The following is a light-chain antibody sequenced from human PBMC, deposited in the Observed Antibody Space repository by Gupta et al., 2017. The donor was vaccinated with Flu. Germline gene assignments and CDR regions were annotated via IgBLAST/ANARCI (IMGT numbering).Light chain of an antibody. J-gene: IGLJ3*02. V-gene: IGLV1-47*01. CDR3: AAWDDSLGGSWV. Sequence: VLTQPPSASGTPGQRVTISCSGSSSNIGSNYVYWYQQLPGTAPKLLIYRNNQRPSGVPDRFSGSKSGTSASLAISGLRSEDEADYYCAAWDDSLGGSWVFGGGTKLTVL. CDR1: SSNIGSNY. CDR2: RNN.